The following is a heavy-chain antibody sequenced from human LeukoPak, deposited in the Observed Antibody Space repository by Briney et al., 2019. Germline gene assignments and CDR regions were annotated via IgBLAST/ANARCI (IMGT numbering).Heavy chain of an antibody. Sequence: PSETLSLTCTVSGGSISSYYWSWIRQPPGKGLEWIGYIYYSGSTNYNPSLKSRVTISVDTSKNQFSLKLSSVTAADTALYYCARDHIGGDGADAFDIWGHGTMVTVSS. CDR2: IYYSGST. CDR1: GGSISSYY. V-gene: IGHV4-59*01. J-gene: IGHJ3*02. D-gene: IGHD1-26*01. CDR3: ARDHIGGDGADAFDI.